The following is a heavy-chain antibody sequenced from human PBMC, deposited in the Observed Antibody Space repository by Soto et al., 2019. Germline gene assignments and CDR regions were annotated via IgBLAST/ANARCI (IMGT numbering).Heavy chain of an antibody. D-gene: IGHD1-1*01. V-gene: IGHV3-33*01. Sequence: PGGSLRLSCAASGFMFSNHGMHWVRQAPGKGLEWVAVIWSDGNNRYYADSVKARFTISRDNSKNTVYLQMNSLRAEDTAVYYCVRGDNWNDEASDYWGQGTLVTVSS. CDR2: IWSDGNNR. CDR1: GFMFSNHG. CDR3: VRGDNWNDEASDY. J-gene: IGHJ4*02.